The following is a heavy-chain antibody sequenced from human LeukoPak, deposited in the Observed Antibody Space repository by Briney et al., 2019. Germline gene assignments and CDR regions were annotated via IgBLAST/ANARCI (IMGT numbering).Heavy chain of an antibody. V-gene: IGHV3-7*04. CDR3: ARGVYYFDS. D-gene: IGHD5/OR15-5a*01. Sequence: GGSLRLSCVAPGFTFSTYWMTWVRQAPGKGLEWVAYMKEDGSEIYYLDSVKGRFTISRDNAKKSLYLQMSSLIAEDTAVYYCARGVYYFDSWGQGTLVTVSS. CDR2: MKEDGSEI. CDR1: GFTFSTYW. J-gene: IGHJ4*02.